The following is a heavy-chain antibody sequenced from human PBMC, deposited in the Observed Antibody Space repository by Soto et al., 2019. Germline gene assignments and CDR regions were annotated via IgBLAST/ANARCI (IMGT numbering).Heavy chain of an antibody. D-gene: IGHD5-18*01. Sequence: QVQLQESGPGLVKPSGTLSLTCAVSGGAISSSSWWSWVRQPPGKGLEWIGEIYHDGNTNYNPSLKSRVTVSLDKSKNQFSLKLSSVTAADTAVYYCARAYSYGLFDSWGQGTLVTVSS. CDR2: IYHDGNT. CDR1: GGAISSSSW. J-gene: IGHJ4*02. V-gene: IGHV4-4*02. CDR3: ARAYSYGLFDS.